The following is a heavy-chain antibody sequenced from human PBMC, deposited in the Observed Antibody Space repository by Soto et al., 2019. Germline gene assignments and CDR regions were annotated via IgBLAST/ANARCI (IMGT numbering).Heavy chain of an antibody. CDR2: ISGSGGST. CDR1: GFTFSSYA. V-gene: IGHV3-23*01. CDR3: ARTIGYSSGLLGYFDY. J-gene: IGHJ4*02. D-gene: IGHD6-19*01. Sequence: PGGSLRLSCAASGFTFSSYAMSWVRQAPGKGLEWVSAISGSGGSTYYADSVKGRFTISRDNSKNTLYLQMNSLRAEDTAVYYCARTIGYSSGLLGYFDYWGQGTLVTVPQ.